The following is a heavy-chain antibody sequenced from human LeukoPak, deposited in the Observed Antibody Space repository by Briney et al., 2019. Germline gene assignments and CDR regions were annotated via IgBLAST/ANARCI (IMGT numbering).Heavy chain of an antibody. D-gene: IGHD2-2*01. Sequence: GGSLRLSCAASGFTFDDYAMHWVRQAPGKGLEGVSGISWNSGSIGYADSVKGRSTISRDNAKNSLYLQMNSLRAEDTALYYCAKVSAASDAFDIWGQGTMVTVSS. V-gene: IGHV3-9*01. CDR3: AKVSAASDAFDI. CDR1: GFTFDDYA. J-gene: IGHJ3*02. CDR2: ISWNSGSI.